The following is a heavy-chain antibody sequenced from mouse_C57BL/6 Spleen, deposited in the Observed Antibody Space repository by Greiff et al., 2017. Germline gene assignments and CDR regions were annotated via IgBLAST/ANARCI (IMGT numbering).Heavy chain of an antibody. J-gene: IGHJ4*01. Sequence: VQLKESGAELVKPGASVKISCKASGYAFSSYWMNWVKQRPGKGLEWIGQLYPGDGDTNYNGKFKGKATLTADKSSSTACMQLSSLVSEDSAVYFCGRERERRDYAMDYWGQGTSVTVSS. CDR2: LYPGDGDT. CDR1: GYAFSSYW. CDR3: GRERERRDYAMDY. V-gene: IGHV1-80*01. D-gene: IGHD2-12*01.